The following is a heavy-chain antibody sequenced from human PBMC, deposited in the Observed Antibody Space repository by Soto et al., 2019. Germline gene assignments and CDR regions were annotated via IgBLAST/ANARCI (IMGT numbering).Heavy chain of an antibody. CDR3: ARRVSSGWHGYFDY. J-gene: IGHJ4*02. CDR2: IYYSGST. CDR1: GYSISSSNW. Sequence: SETLSLTCAVSGYSISSSNWWGWIRQPPGKGLEWIGYIYYSGSTYYNPSLKSRVTMSVDTSKNQFSLKLNSVTAVDTAVYYCARRVSSGWHGYFDYWGQGTLVTVSS. D-gene: IGHD6-19*01. V-gene: IGHV4-28*01.